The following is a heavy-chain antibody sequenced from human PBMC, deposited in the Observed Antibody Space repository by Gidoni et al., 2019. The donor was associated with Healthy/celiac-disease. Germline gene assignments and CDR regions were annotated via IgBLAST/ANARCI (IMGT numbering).Heavy chain of an antibody. CDR3: ARGGWKAVAGRKAIIDY. CDR1: GGSITSYF. CDR2: IYYSGGT. V-gene: IGHV4-59*01. J-gene: IGHJ4*02. D-gene: IGHD6-19*01. Sequence: QVQLQGSGTGRVQPSATLSLNCTVSGGSITSYFWSWIRQPPGKGLEWIGYIYYSGGTNYNPSLKRLVTISVDTSKNQFSLKLSSVTAADTAVYYCARGGWKAVAGRKAIIDYWGQGTLVTVSS.